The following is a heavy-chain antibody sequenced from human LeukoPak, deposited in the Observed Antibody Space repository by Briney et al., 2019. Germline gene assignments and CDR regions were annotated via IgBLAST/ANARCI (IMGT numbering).Heavy chain of an antibody. CDR3: ARHAWSGPADSLAAAGQYFDY. V-gene: IGHV4-39*01. CDR1: GGSISSSSYY. CDR2: IYYSGST. D-gene: IGHD6-13*01. Sequence: SETLSLTCTVSGGSISSSSYYWGWIRQPPGKGLEWIGSIYYSGSTYYNPSLKSRVTISVDTSKNQFSLKLSSVTAADTAVYYCARHAWSGPADSLAAAGQYFDYWGQGTLVTVSS. J-gene: IGHJ4*02.